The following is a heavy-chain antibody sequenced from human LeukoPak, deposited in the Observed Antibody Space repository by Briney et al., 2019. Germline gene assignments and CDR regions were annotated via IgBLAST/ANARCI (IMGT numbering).Heavy chain of an antibody. CDR3: AKGDRYSGSYAFDI. D-gene: IGHD1-26*01. Sequence: GGSLRLSCAASRFTFSTYGMHWVRQAPGKGLEWVALISYDGSNKYYADSVKGRFTISRDNSKNTLYLQMNSLRAGDTAVYYCAKGDRYSGSYAFDIWGQGTMVTVSS. CDR2: ISYDGSNK. J-gene: IGHJ3*02. V-gene: IGHV3-30*19. CDR1: RFTFSTYG.